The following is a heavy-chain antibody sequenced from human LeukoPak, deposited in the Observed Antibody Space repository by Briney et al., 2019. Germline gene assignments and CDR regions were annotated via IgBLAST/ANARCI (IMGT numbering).Heavy chain of an antibody. D-gene: IGHD2-15*01. CDR1: GFTFSVHW. V-gene: IGHV3-7*05. Sequence: GGSLRLSCAASGFTFSVHWMTWVRQAPGKGLEWVANIKEDGSEKYYVDSVKGRFTISRDNAKNSLYLQMNSLRAEDTAVYYCARYGGLRGDYFDYWGQGTLVTVSS. CDR2: IKEDGSEK. CDR3: ARYGGLRGDYFDY. J-gene: IGHJ4*02.